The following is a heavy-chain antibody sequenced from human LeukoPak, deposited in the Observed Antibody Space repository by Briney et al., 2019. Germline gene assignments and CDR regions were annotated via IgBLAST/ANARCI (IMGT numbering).Heavy chain of an antibody. CDR2: IYYSGST. D-gene: IGHD5-18*01. J-gene: IGHJ3*02. V-gene: IGHV4-59*01. Sequence: SETLSLTCTVSGGSISSYYWSWIRQPPGKGLEWIGYIYYSGSTNYNPSLKSRVTISVDTSKNQFSLKLSSVTAADTAVYYCARENTARVFDIGGKGKMVPVSS. CDR1: GGSISSYY. CDR3: ARENTARVFDI.